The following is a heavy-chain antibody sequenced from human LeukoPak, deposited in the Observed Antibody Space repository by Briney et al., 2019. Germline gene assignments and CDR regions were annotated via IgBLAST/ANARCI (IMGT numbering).Heavy chain of an antibody. CDR3: AKGLAGTMFT. V-gene: IGHV3-23*01. CDR1: GFTFSSYA. J-gene: IGHJ5*01. Sequence: GGSLRLSCAASGFTFSSYAMGWVRQAPGKGLEWVSAISGSGGSTYYADSVKGRFTISRDNSKNTLYLQMNSLTAEDTAVYYCAKGLAGTMFTWGHGTLVTVSS. CDR2: ISGSGGST. D-gene: IGHD1-7*01.